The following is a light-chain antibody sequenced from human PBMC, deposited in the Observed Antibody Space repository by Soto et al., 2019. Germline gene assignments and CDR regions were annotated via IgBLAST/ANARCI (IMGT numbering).Light chain of an antibody. J-gene: IGKJ4*01. CDR3: QQLNSYPIAT. CDR1: QGISNF. V-gene: IGKV1-9*01. Sequence: DIQLTQSPSFLSASVGDRVTITCRASQGISNFLAWYQQKPGKAPKLLIYAASTLQSGVPSRFSGSGSGREFTLTISSLQPEDFATYHCQQLNSYPIATFGGGTKVDIK. CDR2: AAS.